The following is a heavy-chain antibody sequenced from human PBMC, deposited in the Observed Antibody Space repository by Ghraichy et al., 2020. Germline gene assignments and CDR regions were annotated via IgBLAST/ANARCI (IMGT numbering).Heavy chain of an antibody. V-gene: IGHV4-34*01. CDR3: ARGRAFCSGGYCYSWLDC. Sequence: SETLSLTCAVYGGSFSDYYWNWIRQPPGKGLEWIGEINDSGRTNYNPSLKSRVTISVDTSKNQFSLILRPVTAADTAVYYCARGRAFCSGGYCYSWLDCWGQGTLVTVSS. J-gene: IGHJ5*01. CDR2: INDSGRT. CDR1: GGSFSDYY. D-gene: IGHD2-15*01.